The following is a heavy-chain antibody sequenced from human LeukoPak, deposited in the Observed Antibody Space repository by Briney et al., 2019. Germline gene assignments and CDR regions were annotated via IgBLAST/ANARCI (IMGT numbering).Heavy chain of an antibody. D-gene: IGHD5-24*01. CDR1: GGTFSSYA. CDR2: IIPIFGTA. V-gene: IGHV1-69*01. Sequence: GASVKVSCKASGGTFSSYAISWVRQAPGQGLEWMGGIIPIFGTANYAQKFQGRVTITADESTSTAYMELSSLRSEDTAVYCCATRRDGYIGQHYWGQGTLVTVSS. J-gene: IGHJ4*02. CDR3: ATRRDGYIGQHY.